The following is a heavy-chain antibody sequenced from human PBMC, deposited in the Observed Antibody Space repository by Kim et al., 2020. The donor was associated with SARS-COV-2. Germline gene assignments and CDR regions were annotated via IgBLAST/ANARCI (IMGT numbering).Heavy chain of an antibody. CDR2: IIPIFGIA. J-gene: IGHJ6*03. V-gene: IGHV1-69*04. CDR1: GGTFSSYA. CDR3: ASLNIVATNYYYYYMDV. D-gene: IGHD5-12*01. Sequence: SVKVSCKASGGTFSSYASSWVRQAPGQGLEWMGRIIPIFGIANYAQKFQGRVTITADKSTSTAYMELSSLRSEDTAVYYCASLNIVATNYYYYYMDVWGKGTTVTVSS.